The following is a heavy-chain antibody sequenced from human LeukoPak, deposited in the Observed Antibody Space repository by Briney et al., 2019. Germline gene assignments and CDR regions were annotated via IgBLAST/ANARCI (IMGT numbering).Heavy chain of an antibody. D-gene: IGHD3-22*01. CDR3: AKAAYYYDSSGYSLFCAFDI. J-gene: IGHJ3*02. Sequence: GGSLRLSCAASGFTFSSYAMNWVRQAPGKGLEWVSAISGSGGSTYYADSVKGRFTISRDSSKNTLYLQMNSLRAEDTAVYYCAKAAYYYDSSGYSLFCAFDIWGQGTMVTVSS. V-gene: IGHV3-23*01. CDR1: GFTFSSYA. CDR2: ISGSGGST.